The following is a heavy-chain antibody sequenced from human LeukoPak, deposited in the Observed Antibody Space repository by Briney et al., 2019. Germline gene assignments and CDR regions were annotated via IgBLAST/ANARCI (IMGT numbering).Heavy chain of an antibody. J-gene: IGHJ5*02. D-gene: IGHD3-10*01. CDR3: AKYMVRGVSEENWFDP. Sequence: GGSLRLSCAASGFTFSSYAMNWVRQAPGKGLEWVSAISGSGGSTYYADSVKGRFTISRDNSKNTLYLQMNSLRAEDTAVYYCAKYMVRGVSEENWFDPWGQGTLVTVSS. V-gene: IGHV3-23*01. CDR1: GFTFSSYA. CDR2: ISGSGGST.